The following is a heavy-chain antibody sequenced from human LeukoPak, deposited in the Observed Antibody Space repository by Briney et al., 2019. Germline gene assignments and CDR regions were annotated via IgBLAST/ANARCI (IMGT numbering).Heavy chain of an antibody. Sequence: SQTLSLTCAISGDSVSSNSAAWNWIRQSPSRGPEWLGRTYYRSKWSNDYAVSVKSRITISPDTPKNQFSLHLNSVTPEDTAVYYCARARPNWNQPDGSFDIWGQGTMVTVSS. CDR3: ARARPNWNQPDGSFDI. D-gene: IGHD1-1*01. CDR2: TYYRSKWSN. V-gene: IGHV6-1*01. J-gene: IGHJ3*02. CDR1: GDSVSSNSAA.